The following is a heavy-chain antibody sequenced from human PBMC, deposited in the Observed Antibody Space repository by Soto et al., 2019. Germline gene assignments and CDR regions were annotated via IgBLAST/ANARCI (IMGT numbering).Heavy chain of an antibody. V-gene: IGHV1-18*04. J-gene: IGHJ3*02. CDR1: GYTFTSYG. Sequence: ASVKVSCKASGYTFTSYGISWVRQAPGQGLEWMGWISAYNGNTNYAQEPQGRVTMTTDTSTSTAYMELRSLRSDDTAVYYCARRKGSGSYSAFDIWGQGTMVTVSS. D-gene: IGHD3-10*01. CDR2: ISAYNGNT. CDR3: ARRKGSGSYSAFDI.